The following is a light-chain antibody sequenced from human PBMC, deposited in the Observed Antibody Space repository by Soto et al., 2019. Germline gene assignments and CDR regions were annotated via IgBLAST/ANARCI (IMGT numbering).Light chain of an antibody. J-gene: IGKJ4*01. CDR3: QEYGNSPPLA. Sequence: ETVLTQSPGTLTFSPGERATLSCRASQSLSSSHLAWYQQKPGQAPGLLMYGASSRATGIPDRFSGSGSGTDFTLTISRLEPEDFAVYYCQEYGNSPPLAFGGGTKG. CDR2: GAS. V-gene: IGKV3-20*01. CDR1: QSLSSSH.